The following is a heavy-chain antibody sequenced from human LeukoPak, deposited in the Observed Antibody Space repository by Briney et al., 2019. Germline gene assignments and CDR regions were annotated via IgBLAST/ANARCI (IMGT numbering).Heavy chain of an antibody. CDR2: ISSSGSTI. D-gene: IGHD3-22*01. CDR1: GFTFSSYE. Sequence: GGSLRLSCAASGFTFSSYEMNWVRQAPGKGLEWVSYISSSGSTIYYADSVKGRFTISRDNAKNSLYLQMNSLRAEDTAVYYCARDDPYYYDSSGYCDYWGQGTLVTVSS. J-gene: IGHJ4*02. V-gene: IGHV3-48*03. CDR3: ARDDPYYYDSSGYCDY.